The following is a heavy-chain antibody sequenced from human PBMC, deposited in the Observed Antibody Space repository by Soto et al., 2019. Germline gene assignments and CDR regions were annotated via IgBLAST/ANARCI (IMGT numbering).Heavy chain of an antibody. CDR1: GFTFSNAW. D-gene: IGHD3-3*01. CDR3: TTSNYDFWSGYYYY. Sequence: EVQLVESGGGLVKPGGSLRLSCAASGFTFSNAWMNWVRQAPGKGLEWVGRIKSKTDGGTTDYAAPVKGRFTISRDDSKNTLYLQMNSLKTEDTAVYYCTTSNYDFWSGYYYYWGQGTLVTVSS. CDR2: IKSKTDGGTT. V-gene: IGHV3-15*07. J-gene: IGHJ4*02.